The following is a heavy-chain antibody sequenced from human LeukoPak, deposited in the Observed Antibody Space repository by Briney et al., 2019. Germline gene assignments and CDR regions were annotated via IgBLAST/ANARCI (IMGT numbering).Heavy chain of an antibody. V-gene: IGHV3-48*01. D-gene: IGHD3-22*01. CDR1: GFTFNTYT. CDR2: ISGSSGTI. Sequence: GGSLRLSCAASGFTFNTYTMNWVRQAPGKGLEWVSYISGSSGTIDYADSVRGRFTISRDNAKNSLYLQMNSLRAEDTAVYYCARGSTCYESSGQVPFDYWGQGTLVTVSS. J-gene: IGHJ4*02. CDR3: ARGSTCYESSGQVPFDY.